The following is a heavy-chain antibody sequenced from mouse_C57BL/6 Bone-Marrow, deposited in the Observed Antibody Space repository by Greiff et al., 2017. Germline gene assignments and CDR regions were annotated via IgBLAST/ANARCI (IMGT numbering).Heavy chain of an antibody. Sequence: VQLQQPGAELVRPGTSVKLSCKASGYTFTSYWMHWVKQRPRQGLEWIGVIDPSDSYTNYNQKFKGKATLTVDTSSSTAYMQLSSLTSEDSAVYSCARLAYYSNPWFAYWGQGTLVTVSA. CDR3: ARLAYYSNPWFAY. J-gene: IGHJ3*01. CDR2: IDPSDSYT. V-gene: IGHV1-59*01. CDR1: GYTFTSYW. D-gene: IGHD2-5*01.